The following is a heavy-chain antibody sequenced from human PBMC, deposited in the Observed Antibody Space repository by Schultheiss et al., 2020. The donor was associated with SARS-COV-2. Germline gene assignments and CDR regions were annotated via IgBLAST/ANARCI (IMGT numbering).Heavy chain of an antibody. CDR3: ARNVYGMDV. CDR1: GFTFSSYS. J-gene: IGHJ6*02. Sequence: GSLRLSCAASGFTFSSYSMNWVRQHPGKGLEWIGYIYYSGSTDYNPSLKSRVTISLDTSNNQFSLRLSSVTAADTAVYYCARNVYGMDVWGQGTTVTVSS. V-gene: IGHV4-59*01. CDR2: IYYSGST.